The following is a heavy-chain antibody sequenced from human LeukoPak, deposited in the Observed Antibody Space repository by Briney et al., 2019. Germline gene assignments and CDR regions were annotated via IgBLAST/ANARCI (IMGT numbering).Heavy chain of an antibody. CDR3: AKGAHYYGSGSYPFDY. J-gene: IGHJ4*02. CDR2: ISGSGGST. CDR1: GFTFSSYG. V-gene: IGHV3-23*01. Sequence: GGSLRLSCAASGFTFSSYGMSWVRQAPGKGLEWVSAISGSGGSTYYADSVKGRFTISRDNSKNTLYLQMNSLRAEDTAVYYCAKGAHYYGSGSYPFDYWGQGTLVTVSS. D-gene: IGHD3-10*01.